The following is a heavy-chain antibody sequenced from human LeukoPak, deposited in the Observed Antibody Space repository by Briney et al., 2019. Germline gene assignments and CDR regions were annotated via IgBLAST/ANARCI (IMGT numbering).Heavy chain of an antibody. CDR3: AREKRDGYNLLFDY. J-gene: IGHJ4*02. D-gene: IGHD5-24*01. CDR1: GYTFTGYY. V-gene: IGHV1-2*06. Sequence: ASVKVSCKASGYTFTGYYMHWVRQAPGQGLEWMGRINPNSGGTNYAQKFQGRVTMTRDTSISTAYMELSRLRSDDTAVYYCAREKRDGYNLLFDYWGQGTLVTVSS. CDR2: INPNSGGT.